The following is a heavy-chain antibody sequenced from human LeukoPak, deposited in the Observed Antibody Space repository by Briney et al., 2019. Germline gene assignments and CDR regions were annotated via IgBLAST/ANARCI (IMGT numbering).Heavy chain of an antibody. Sequence: PSETLSLTCTVSGGSISSYYWSWIRQPPGKGLEWIGYIYYSGSTNYNPSLKSRVTISVDKSKDQFSLKLSSVTAADTAVYYCARRSALRATYDPWGQGTLVTVSP. J-gene: IGHJ5*02. CDR1: GGSISSYY. V-gene: IGHV4-59*12. CDR2: IYYSGST. CDR3: ARRSALRATYDP. D-gene: IGHD3-10*01.